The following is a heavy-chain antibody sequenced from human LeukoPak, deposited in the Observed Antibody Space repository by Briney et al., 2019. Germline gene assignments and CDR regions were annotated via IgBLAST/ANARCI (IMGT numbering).Heavy chain of an antibody. CDR3: ARLLYDRSGYYWFDP. CDR1: GGSVSSSSYY. V-gene: IGHV4-39*01. Sequence: SETLSLTCTVSGGSVSSSSYYWGWIRQPPGKGLEWIGSIYYSGRTYDNPSLKSRVTMSVDTSKNQFSLKLSSVTAADTAVYYCARLLYDRSGYYWFDPWGQGTLVTVSS. D-gene: IGHD3-22*01. J-gene: IGHJ5*02. CDR2: IYYSGRT.